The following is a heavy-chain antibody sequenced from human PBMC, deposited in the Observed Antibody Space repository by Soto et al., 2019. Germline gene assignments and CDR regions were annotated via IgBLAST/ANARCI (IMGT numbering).Heavy chain of an antibody. CDR2: IIPIFATA. D-gene: IGHD6-13*01. Sequence: ASVKVSCKASGGTFSNYAISWVRQAPGQGLEWMGGIIPIFATANYAQKFQGRVTITADESTSTAYMELSSLRSEDTAVYYCAREAFPIAAAVARLFDPWGQGTLVTVSS. CDR1: GGTFSNYA. CDR3: AREAFPIAAAVARLFDP. J-gene: IGHJ5*02. V-gene: IGHV1-69*13.